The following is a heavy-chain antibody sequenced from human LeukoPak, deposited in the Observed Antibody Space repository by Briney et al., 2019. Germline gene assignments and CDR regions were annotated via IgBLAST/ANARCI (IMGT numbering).Heavy chain of an antibody. D-gene: IGHD6-6*01. Sequence: GVCLRLSCAASGFTFSSYAMSWVRQAPGKGLEWVAAFSGGGSRTYYADSVKGRFTISRDDSKSTLYLQLNSLRAEDTAVYYCAKGRIAARPNYFDYWGQGTLVTVSS. CDR2: FSGGGSRT. J-gene: IGHJ4*02. CDR3: AKGRIAARPNYFDY. CDR1: GFTFSSYA. V-gene: IGHV3-23*01.